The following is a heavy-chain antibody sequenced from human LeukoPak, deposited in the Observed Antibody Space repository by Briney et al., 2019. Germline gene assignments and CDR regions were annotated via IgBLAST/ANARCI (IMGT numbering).Heavy chain of an antibody. CDR1: GNTFTSYY. CDR3: ARGVTGVVYSSSWHSWFDP. Sequence: ASVKVSCKASGNTFTSYYMHWVRQAPGQGLEWMGIINPSGGSTSYAQKFQGRVTMTRDTSTSTVYMELSSLRSEDTAVYYCARGVTGVVYSSSWHSWFDPWGQGTLVTVSS. J-gene: IGHJ5*02. V-gene: IGHV1-46*01. D-gene: IGHD6-13*01. CDR2: INPSGGST.